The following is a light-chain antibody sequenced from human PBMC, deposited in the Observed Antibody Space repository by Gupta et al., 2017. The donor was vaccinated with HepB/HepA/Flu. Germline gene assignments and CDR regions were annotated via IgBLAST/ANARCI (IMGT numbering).Light chain of an antibody. CDR3: GKRDSGLGVWV. Sequence: QSVLTQPPSVPAAPGHKVTISCSGSSSNIGNNYVSWYQQLPGPDPKRRMEYNNKRPSGIMDRGLCYSPGKYETRGTNGLTTGDEAYDYCGKRDSGLGVWVFGGGTKLTVL. CDR1: SSNIGNNY. CDR2: YNN. J-gene: IGLJ3*02. V-gene: IGLV1-51*01.